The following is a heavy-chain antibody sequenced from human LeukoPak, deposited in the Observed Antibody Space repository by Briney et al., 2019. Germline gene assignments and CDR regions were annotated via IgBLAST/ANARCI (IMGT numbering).Heavy chain of an antibody. CDR2: ISSSSSYI. CDR3: AREGGYYDAFDI. J-gene: IGHJ3*02. Sequence: GGSLRLSCAASGFTFSSYSMNWVRQAPGKGLEWVSSISSSSSYIYYADSVKGRFTISRDNAQNSLYLQMNSLRAEDTAVYYCAREGGYYDAFDIWGQGTMVTVSS. D-gene: IGHD3-22*01. CDR1: GFTFSSYS. V-gene: IGHV3-21*01.